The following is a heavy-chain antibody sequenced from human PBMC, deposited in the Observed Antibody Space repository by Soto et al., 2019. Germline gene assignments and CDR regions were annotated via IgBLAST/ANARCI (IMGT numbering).Heavy chain of an antibody. Sequence: PPETLSLTCTVLGLSISSYYWSWIRQPPGKGLEWIGYIYYSGSTNYNPSPKSRVTISVDTSRNQFSLKLSSVTAADTAVYYCARVWGGAFDIWGQGTMVTGSS. V-gene: IGHV4-59*01. CDR1: GLSISSYY. CDR2: IYYSGST. D-gene: IGHD3-10*01. CDR3: ARVWGGAFDI. J-gene: IGHJ3*02.